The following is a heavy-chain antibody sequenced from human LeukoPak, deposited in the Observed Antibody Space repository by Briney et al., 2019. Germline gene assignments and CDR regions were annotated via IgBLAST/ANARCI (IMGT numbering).Heavy chain of an antibody. CDR1: GFRFSNSW. D-gene: IGHD3-10*01. CDR2: MKTDGTRI. J-gene: IGHJ4*02. V-gene: IGHV3-74*01. Sequence: GGSLRLSCAASGFRFSNSWMYWVRQGPGKGPVWVSRMKTDGTRIEYADSVKGRFTISRDNAKNTLFLQMSSLRVEDTAVYYCARGADHGGSYYPDWGQGTLVTVSS. CDR3: ARGADHGGSYYPD.